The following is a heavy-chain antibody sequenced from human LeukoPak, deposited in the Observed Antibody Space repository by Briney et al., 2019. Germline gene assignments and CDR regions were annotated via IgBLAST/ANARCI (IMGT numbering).Heavy chain of an antibody. CDR1: GFSIRSSNW. CDR3: ARGRGYYYDSSGHTLDY. V-gene: IGHV4-28*05. Sequence: SETLSLTCAVSGFSIRSSNWWGWIRQPPGKGLEWIAYIYYDGSIYYNPSLRSRVTMSVDTSKNQFSLRLNSVTAVDTAVYYCARGRGYYYDSSGHTLDYWGQGTLVTVSS. CDR2: IYYDGSI. J-gene: IGHJ4*02. D-gene: IGHD3-22*01.